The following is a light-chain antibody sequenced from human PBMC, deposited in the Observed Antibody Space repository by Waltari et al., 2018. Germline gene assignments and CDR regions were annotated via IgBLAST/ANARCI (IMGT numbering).Light chain of an antibody. CDR1: ESVSTY. CDR2: DTS. Sequence: EIVLTQFPATLSLSPRETATISCRATESVSTYLRWFQQKPGQAPRLLIFDTSNRAAGIPARFSGSGSGTDFTLTISNLEPEDVGVYYCHQRSNWWWTFGQGTRVEVK. CDR3: HQRSNWWWT. V-gene: IGKV3-11*01. J-gene: IGKJ1*01.